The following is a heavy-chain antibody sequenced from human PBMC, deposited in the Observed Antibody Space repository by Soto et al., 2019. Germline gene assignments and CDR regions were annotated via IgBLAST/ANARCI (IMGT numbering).Heavy chain of an antibody. Sequence: ASVKVSCKASGYTFTGYYMHWVRQAPGQGLEWMGWINPNSGGTNYAQKFQGRVTMTRDTSISTAYMELSRLRSDDTAVYYCARIPVSLDAYYYYYGIDVCGQGTTVTVYS. V-gene: IGHV1-2*02. CDR2: INPNSGGT. CDR1: GYTFTGYY. D-gene: IGHD2-2*01. J-gene: IGHJ6*02. CDR3: ARIPVSLDAYYYYYGIDV.